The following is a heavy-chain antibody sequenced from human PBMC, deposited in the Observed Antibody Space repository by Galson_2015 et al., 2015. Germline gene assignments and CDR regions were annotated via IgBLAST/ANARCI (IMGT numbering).Heavy chain of an antibody. CDR3: ARILFYDSSGYPYYYYGMDV. CDR2: IFSNDEK. CDR1: GFSLSNARLG. V-gene: IGHV2-26*01. Sequence: LVKPTQTLTLTCTVSGFSLSNARLGVSWIRQPPGKALEWLAHIFSNDEKSYSTSLKSRLTISKDTSKSQVVLTMANMDPVDTATYYCARILFYDSSGYPYYYYGMDVWGQGTTVTVSS. D-gene: IGHD3-22*01. J-gene: IGHJ6*02.